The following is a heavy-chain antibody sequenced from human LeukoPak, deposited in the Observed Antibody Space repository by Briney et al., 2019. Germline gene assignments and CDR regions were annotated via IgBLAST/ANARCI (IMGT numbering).Heavy chain of an antibody. V-gene: IGHV3-48*01. CDR1: GFTFSNYG. Sequence: GGSLRLSCEASGFTFSNYGMNWVRQAPGKGLEWVSYIRPNDGTTHYADSVKGRFTISRDNAKNSLSLRMTSLRADDTAVYYCVRGQTSLDNWFDPWGQGTLVTVSS. CDR3: VRGQTSLDNWFDP. CDR2: IRPNDGTT. J-gene: IGHJ5*02.